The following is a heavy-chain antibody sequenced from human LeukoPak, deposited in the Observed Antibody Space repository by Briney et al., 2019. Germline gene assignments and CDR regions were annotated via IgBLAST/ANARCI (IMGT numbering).Heavy chain of an antibody. Sequence: PGGSLRLSCAASGFTFRSYAMSWVRQAPGKGLEWVSAIGGSGDSTYYTDSVRGRFTISRDNSKNTLSLQMNSLRAEDTAVYYCAKDGARYLYDNSGYLPDYWGQGTLVTVSS. CDR2: IGGSGDST. CDR3: AKDGARYLYDNSGYLPDY. CDR1: GFTFRSYA. D-gene: IGHD3-22*01. J-gene: IGHJ4*02. V-gene: IGHV3-23*01.